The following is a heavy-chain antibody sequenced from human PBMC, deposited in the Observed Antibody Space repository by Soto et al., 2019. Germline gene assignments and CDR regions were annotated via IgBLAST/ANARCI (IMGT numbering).Heavy chain of an antibody. Sequence: SETLSLTCTVSGGSISSGDYYWSWIRQPPGKGLEWIGYIYYSGSTNYNPSLKSRVTISVDTSKNQFSLKLSSVTAADTAVYYCARVRGRLLRFDPWGQGTLVTVSS. CDR3: ARVRGRLLRFDP. D-gene: IGHD2-15*01. CDR2: IYYSGST. V-gene: IGHV4-30-4*01. CDR1: GGSISSGDYY. J-gene: IGHJ5*02.